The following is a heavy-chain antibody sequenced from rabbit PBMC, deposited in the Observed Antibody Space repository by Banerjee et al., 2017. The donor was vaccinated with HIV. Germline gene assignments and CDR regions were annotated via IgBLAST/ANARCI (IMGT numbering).Heavy chain of an antibody. CDR2: IYTGSGST. CDR1: GFDFSSYW. CDR3: ARDLAGVIGWNFNL. Sequence: QEQLRETGGGLVQPGGNLTLTCTASGFDFSSYWMSWVRQAPGKGLEWIGNIYTGSGSTYYASWVNGRFTISSNTNQNTVSLQMTSLTTADTATYFCARDLAGVIGWNFNLWGPGTLVTVS. D-gene: IGHD4-1*01. V-gene: IGHV1S47*01. J-gene: IGHJ4*01.